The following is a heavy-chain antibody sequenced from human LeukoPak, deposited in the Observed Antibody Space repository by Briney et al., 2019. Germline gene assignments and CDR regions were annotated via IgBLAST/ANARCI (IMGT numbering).Heavy chain of an antibody. CDR2: ISSSGRHI. V-gene: IGHV3-11*04. J-gene: IGHJ4*02. Sequence: GGSLRLSCAVSGLIFSDYYMSWIRQAPGKGLEWVSYISSSGRHIYHADSVKGRFTISRDNAKNSLYLLMNSLRVEDTAVYYCARAGYCSSTSCYVSLWGQGTLVTVSS. D-gene: IGHD2-2*03. CDR3: ARAGYCSSTSCYVSL. CDR1: GLIFSDYY.